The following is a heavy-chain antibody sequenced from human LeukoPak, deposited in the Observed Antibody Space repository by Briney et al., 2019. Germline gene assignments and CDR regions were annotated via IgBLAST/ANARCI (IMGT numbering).Heavy chain of an antibody. D-gene: IGHD6-19*01. CDR3: ARADSSGWYYLGESVSVFDY. V-gene: IGHV4-39*07. Sequence: SETLSLTCAVSGGSISSSSYYWGWIRQPPGKGLEWIGRIYYSGSTYYNPSLKSRVTISVDTSKNQFSLKLSSVTAADTAVYYCARADSSGWYYLGESVSVFDYWGQGTLVTVSS. CDR2: IYYSGST. CDR1: GGSISSSSYY. J-gene: IGHJ4*02.